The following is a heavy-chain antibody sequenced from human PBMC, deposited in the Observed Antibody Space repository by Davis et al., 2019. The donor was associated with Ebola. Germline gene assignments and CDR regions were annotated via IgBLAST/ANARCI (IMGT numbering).Heavy chain of an antibody. V-gene: IGHV3-73*01. CDR1: GFTFSNAW. J-gene: IGHJ4*02. CDR2: IRSKANSYAT. Sequence: GGSLRLSCAASGFTFSNAWMSWVRQAPGKGLEWVGRIRSKANSYATAYAASVKGRFTISRDDSKNTAYLQMNSLKTEDTAVYYCTITTYCSGGSCYDYWGQGTLVTVSS. D-gene: IGHD2-15*01. CDR3: TITTYCSGGSCYDY.